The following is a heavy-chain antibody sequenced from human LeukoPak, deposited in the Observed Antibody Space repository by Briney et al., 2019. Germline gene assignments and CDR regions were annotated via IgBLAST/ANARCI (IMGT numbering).Heavy chain of an antibody. CDR2: MNPKSGNT. J-gene: IGHJ6*03. D-gene: IGHD2-2*01. CDR1: GYTFTSYG. Sequence: GASVKVSCKASGYTFTSYGINWVRQSTGQGLEWMGWMNPKSGNTGYAQKFQGRVTITRNTSISTAYMELSSLRSEDTAVYYCARGSHCSSTSCLLYYYYYMDVWGKGTTVTVSS. V-gene: IGHV1-8*03. CDR3: ARGSHCSSTSCLLYYYYYMDV.